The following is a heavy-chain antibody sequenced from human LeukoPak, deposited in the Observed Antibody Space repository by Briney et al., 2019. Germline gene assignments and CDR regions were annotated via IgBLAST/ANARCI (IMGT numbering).Heavy chain of an antibody. D-gene: IGHD3-22*01. CDR3: ARDGDSSGYYYVPTFDY. CDR2: IYYSGST. J-gene: IGHJ4*02. CDR1: GGSISSSSYY. V-gene: IGHV4-39*07. Sequence: SETLSLTCTVSGGSISSSSYYWGWIRQPPGKGLEWIAIIYYSGSTYYNPSLKSRVTISVDTSKNQFSLKLSSVTAADTAVYYCARDGDSSGYYYVPTFDYWGQGTLVTVSS.